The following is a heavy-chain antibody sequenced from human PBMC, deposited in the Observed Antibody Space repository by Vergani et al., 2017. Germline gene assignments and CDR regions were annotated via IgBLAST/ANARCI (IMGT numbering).Heavy chain of an antibody. Sequence: VQLVESGGGVVRPGGSLRLSCAASGFTFDDYGMSWVRQAPGKGLEWVAVISYDGSNKYYADSVKGRFTISRDNSKNTLYLQMNSLRAEDTAVYYCAKAPYSSGWNFDYWGQGTLVTVSS. V-gene: IGHV3-30*18. CDR3: AKAPYSSGWNFDY. CDR2: ISYDGSNK. D-gene: IGHD6-19*01. J-gene: IGHJ4*02. CDR1: GFTFDDYG.